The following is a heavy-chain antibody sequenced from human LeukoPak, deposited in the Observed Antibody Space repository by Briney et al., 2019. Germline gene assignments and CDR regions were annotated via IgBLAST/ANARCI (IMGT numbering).Heavy chain of an antibody. J-gene: IGHJ5*02. CDR2: IWDDGSKK. Sequence: GSLRLSCAASGFTFSSYGMHWVRQAPGKGLEWVAVIWDDGSKKYYADAVKGRFTISRDNSKNTLYLQMTSLRAEDTAVYYCARRYCSGGTCYSFRGDWFDPWGQEALVTVSS. V-gene: IGHV3-33*01. CDR1: GFTFSSYG. CDR3: ARRYCSGGTCYSFRGDWFDP. D-gene: IGHD2-15*01.